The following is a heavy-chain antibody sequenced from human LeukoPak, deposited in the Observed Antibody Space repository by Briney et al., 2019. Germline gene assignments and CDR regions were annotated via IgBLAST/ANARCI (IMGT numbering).Heavy chain of an antibody. J-gene: IGHJ5*02. Sequence: PSETLSLTCAVSGYSITSGFYWGWIRRFPGKGLEWIGSIYHSGTTYYNPSLKSRVTVTVDTSKNQFSLRLRSVTAADTAVFYCGRSRGYGDYDHWGQGTLVTVSS. CDR1: GYSITSGFY. D-gene: IGHD4-17*01. CDR3: GRSRGYGDYDH. CDR2: IYHSGTT. V-gene: IGHV4-38-2*01.